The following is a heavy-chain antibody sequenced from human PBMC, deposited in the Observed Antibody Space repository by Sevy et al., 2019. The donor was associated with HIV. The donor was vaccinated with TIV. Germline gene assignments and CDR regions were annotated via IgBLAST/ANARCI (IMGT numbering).Heavy chain of an antibody. CDR2: IWNDGSNK. D-gene: IGHD2-21*02. CDR1: GFTFSNYG. V-gene: IGHV3-33*01. Sequence: GGSLRLSCAASGFTFSNYGMHWVRQAPGKGLEWVAVIWNDGSNKYYADSVKGRFTISRDNSKNTLYLQMNSLRVEDTVVYFCARGGDFNDRRAPRDFDYWGQGTLVTVSS. J-gene: IGHJ4*02. CDR3: ARGGDFNDRRAPRDFDY.